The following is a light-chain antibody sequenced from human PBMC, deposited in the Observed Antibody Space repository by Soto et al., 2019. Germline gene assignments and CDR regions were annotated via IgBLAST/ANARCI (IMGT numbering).Light chain of an antibody. J-gene: IGLJ3*02. CDR2: EVS. CDR1: SYDVGAYNY. CDR3: NSYTLASTWV. Sequence: QSALTQPASVSGSPGQSITISCTGTSYDVGAYNYVSWYQQHPGKAPKLMISEVSNRPSGISNRFSGSKSGNTASLTISGLQAEDEADYYCNSYTLASTWVFGRGTKVTVL. V-gene: IGLV2-14*01.